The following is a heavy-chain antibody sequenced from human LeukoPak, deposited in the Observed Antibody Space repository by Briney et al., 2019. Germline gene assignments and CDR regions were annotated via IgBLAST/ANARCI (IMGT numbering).Heavy chain of an antibody. J-gene: IGHJ5*01. CDR1: GYSISSGYY. CDR2: IFRTGST. D-gene: IGHD3-10*01. Sequence: SETLSLTCTVSGYSISSGYYWAWIRQPPGKGLEWIGSIFRTGSTYYTASLKSRVSISVDTSKNHFVLNLTSVTAADTAVYFCARRVGFYGSGSLNYFDPWGQGILVSVSS. V-gene: IGHV4-38-2*02. CDR3: ARRVGFYGSGSLNYFDP.